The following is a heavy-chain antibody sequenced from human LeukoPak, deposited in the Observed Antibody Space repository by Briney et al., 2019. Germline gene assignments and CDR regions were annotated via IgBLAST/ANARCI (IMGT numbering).Heavy chain of an antibody. J-gene: IGHJ4*02. D-gene: IGHD6-6*01. V-gene: IGHV1-46*01. CDR2: INPSGGST. Sequence: ASVKVSCXASGYTLTSYYMYWVRQAPGQGLEWMGIINPSGGSTSYAQKFQGRVTMTRDTSTSTVYMELSSLRSEDTAVYYCARDRSPKVSSSLDYWGQGTLVTVSS. CDR1: GYTLTSYY. CDR3: ARDRSPKVSSSLDY.